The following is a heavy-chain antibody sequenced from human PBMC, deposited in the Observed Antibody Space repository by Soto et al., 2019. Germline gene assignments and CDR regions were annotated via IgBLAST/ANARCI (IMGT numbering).Heavy chain of an antibody. Sequence: QVQLVESGGGVVQPGRSLRLSCAASGFTFSSYGMHWVRQAPGKGLEWVAVISYDGSNKYYADSVKGRFTISRDNSKNTLYLQMNSLRAEDTAVYYCAKQTRPAYYYDRSGYDHFDYWGQGTLVTVSS. CDR1: GFTFSSYG. J-gene: IGHJ4*02. CDR3: AKQTRPAYYYDRSGYDHFDY. D-gene: IGHD3-22*01. V-gene: IGHV3-30*18. CDR2: ISYDGSNK.